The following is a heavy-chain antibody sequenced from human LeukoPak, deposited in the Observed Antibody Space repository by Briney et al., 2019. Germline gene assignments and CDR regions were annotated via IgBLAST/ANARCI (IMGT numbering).Heavy chain of an antibody. CDR2: IIPIFGTA. V-gene: IGHV1-69*13. D-gene: IGHD6-6*01. CDR3: AREGLGHLVRGAYHYYYYMDV. CDR1: GGTFSSYA. J-gene: IGHJ6*03. Sequence: SVKVSCKASGGTFSSYAISWVRQAPGQGLEWMGGIIPIFGTANYAQKFQGRVTITADESTSTAYMELSSLRSEDTAVYYCAREGLGHLVRGAYHYYYYMDVGGEGTTVTVSS.